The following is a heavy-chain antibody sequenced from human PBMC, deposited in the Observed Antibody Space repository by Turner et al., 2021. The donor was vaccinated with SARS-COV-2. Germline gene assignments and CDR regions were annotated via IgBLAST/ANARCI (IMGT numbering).Heavy chain of an antibody. Sequence: QVQLVQCGAEVKKPGSSVKVSCKASGGTFSSYAINWVRQAPGQGLEWMGGIIPILGIANHAQKFQGRVTITADKSTSTAYMELSSLRSEDTAVYYCARDKMLAAMPTSGMDVWGQGTTVTVSS. CDR1: GGTFSSYA. D-gene: IGHD2-2*01. J-gene: IGHJ6*02. V-gene: IGHV1-69*10. CDR2: IIPILGIA. CDR3: ARDKMLAAMPTSGMDV.